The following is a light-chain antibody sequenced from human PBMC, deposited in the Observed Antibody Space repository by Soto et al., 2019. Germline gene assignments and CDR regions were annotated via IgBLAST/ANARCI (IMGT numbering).Light chain of an antibody. J-gene: IGKJ1*01. CDR3: QQYVTSSPRK. CDR2: GIS. V-gene: IGKV3-20*01. Sequence: EIVMTQSPANMSVAPGERVAVSCRASRPVRSNLAWYQQKPGQAPRLLMYGISRRATGIPDRFSGSGSGTDFTLTITRLEPEDFAVYYCQQYVTSSPRKFGQGTNVDI. CDR1: RPVRSN.